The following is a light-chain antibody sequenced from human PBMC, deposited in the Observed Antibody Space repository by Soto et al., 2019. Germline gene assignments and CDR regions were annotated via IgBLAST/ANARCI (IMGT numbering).Light chain of an antibody. J-gene: IGLJ1*01. CDR2: SNN. CDR1: SSNIGSNT. V-gene: IGLV1-44*01. CDR3: AAWDDSLNGYV. Sequence: QSVLTQPPSASGTPGQRVTSSCSGSSSNIGSNTVNWYQQLPGTAPKLLMYSNNQRPSGVPDRVSGSKSGTSASLAISGLQSEDEADYYCAAWDDSLNGYVFGTGTKLTVL.